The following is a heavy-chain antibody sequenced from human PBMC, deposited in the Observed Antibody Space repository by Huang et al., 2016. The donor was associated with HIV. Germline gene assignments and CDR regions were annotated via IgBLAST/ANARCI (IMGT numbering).Heavy chain of an antibody. V-gene: IGHV4-39*02. J-gene: IGHJ4*02. CDR1: GGSIRSDNYY. D-gene: IGHD3-10*01. CDR3: ARLPGSITMIRGVITDPY. CDR2: IYYSGRT. Sequence: QLQLQESGPGLVKPSETLSLTCTVSGGSIRSDNYYWGWIRQPPGKGLEWIGSIYYSGRTYYNPPLKRRVTITVDTSKNHFSLRMRSVTAADTAVYYCARLPGSITMIRGVITDPYWGQGTLVTVSS.